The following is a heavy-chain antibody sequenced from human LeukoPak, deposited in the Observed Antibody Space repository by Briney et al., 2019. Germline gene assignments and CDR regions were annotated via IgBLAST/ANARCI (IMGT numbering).Heavy chain of an antibody. J-gene: IGHJ4*02. Sequence: GGSLRLSCAASGFPFGSYAMSWVRQTPGKSLEWVSIITNGGVTTYYADSVRGRFTISRDNSKNILYLQMNSLRAEDTAVYYCVKLSSGSGSKFGFDAWGQGTPVTVSS. CDR2: ITNGGVTT. V-gene: IGHV3-23*01. CDR3: VKLSSGSGSKFGFDA. CDR1: GFPFGSYA. D-gene: IGHD6-19*01.